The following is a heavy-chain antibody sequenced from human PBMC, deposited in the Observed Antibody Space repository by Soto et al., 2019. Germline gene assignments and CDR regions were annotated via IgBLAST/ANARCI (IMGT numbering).Heavy chain of an antibody. V-gene: IGHV4-59*01. CDR2: IYYIGNI. CDR1: GDSITSYY. D-gene: IGHD3-3*01. CDR3: ARGGFYGVADDAFDI. J-gene: IGHJ3*02. Sequence: SETLSLTYTVSGDSITSYYWSWIRQPPGKGLEYIGYIYYIGNINYNPSLKSRVTISADTPKNQVSLKLNFVTAADTAVYYCARGGFYGVADDAFDIWGQGTMVTVSS.